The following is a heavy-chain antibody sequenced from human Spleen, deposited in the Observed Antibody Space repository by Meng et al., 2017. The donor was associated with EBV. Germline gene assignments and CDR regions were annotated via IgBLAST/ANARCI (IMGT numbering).Heavy chain of an antibody. D-gene: IGHD3-10*01. J-gene: IGHJ4*02. V-gene: IGHV2-5*02. CDR2: IYWDDDR. CDR3: AHKREKLLYYFDS. CDR1: GFSLSTDGVA. Sequence: QITLKSPGPSLMKPTQTVTLTCTFSGFSLSTDGVAVGWIRQPPGKALEWLAVIYWDDDRRYNPSLKSRLTITKDTSKNQVVLTMANLDPVDTATYYCAHKREKLLYYFDSWGPGTLVTVSS.